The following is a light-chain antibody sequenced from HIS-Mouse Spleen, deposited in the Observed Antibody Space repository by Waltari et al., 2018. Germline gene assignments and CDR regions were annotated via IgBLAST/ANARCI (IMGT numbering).Light chain of an antibody. CDR3: SSYAGSNNSLYV. V-gene: IGLV2-8*01. J-gene: IGLJ1*01. CDR1: SSDAGGYNY. Sequence: QSALTQPPSASGSPGQSVTISCTGTSSDAGGYNYVTWYQQHPGNAPKLMLYEVSKRPSGVPDRFSGSKSGNTASLTVSGLQAEDEADYYCSSYAGSNNSLYVFGTGTKVTVL. CDR2: EVS.